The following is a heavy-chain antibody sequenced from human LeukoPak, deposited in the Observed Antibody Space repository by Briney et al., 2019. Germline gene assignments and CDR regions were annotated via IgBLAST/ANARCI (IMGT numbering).Heavy chain of an antibody. CDR1: GYTFTGYY. V-gene: IGHV1-2*02. CDR3: ARGYCSGGSCYRYNWFDP. CDR2: INPNSGGT. J-gene: IGHJ5*02. Sequence: GASVRVSCKASGYTFTGYYLHWVRQAPGQGLEWMAWINPNSGGTNYARTFQGRVTMTRETSISTAYMELSRLRSDDTAVYYCARGYCSGGSCYRYNWFDPWGQGTLVTVSS. D-gene: IGHD2-15*01.